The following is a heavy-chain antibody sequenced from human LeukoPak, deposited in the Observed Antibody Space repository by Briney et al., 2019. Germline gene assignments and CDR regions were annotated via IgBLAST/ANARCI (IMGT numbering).Heavy chain of an antibody. V-gene: IGHV1-69*04. Sequence: SVKVSCKASGGTFSSYAISWVRRAPGQGLEWMGRIIPILGIANYAQKLQGRVTITADKSTSTAYMELSSLRSEDTAVYYCARGIAISAIVVVPAAIPDAFDIWGQGTMVTVSS. J-gene: IGHJ3*02. D-gene: IGHD2-2*01. CDR2: IIPILGIA. CDR3: ARGIAISAIVVVPAAIPDAFDI. CDR1: GGTFSSYA.